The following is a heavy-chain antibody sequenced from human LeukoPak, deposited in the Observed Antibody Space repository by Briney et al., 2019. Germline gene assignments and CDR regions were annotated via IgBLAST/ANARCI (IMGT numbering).Heavy chain of an antibody. D-gene: IGHD3-22*01. J-gene: IGHJ4*02. CDR1: GITLSNYG. CDR2: ISDRGSRT. V-gene: IGHV3-23*01. Sequence: GGSLRLSCAVSGITLSNYGMSWVRQAPGKGLEWVAGISDRGSRTNYADSVKGRFTTSTDHPKNTLYLQMNSLRAEDTAVYFCAKRGVVIRVILVGFHKEAYYFDSWGQGALVTVSS. CDR3: AKRGVVIRVILVGFHKEAYYFDS.